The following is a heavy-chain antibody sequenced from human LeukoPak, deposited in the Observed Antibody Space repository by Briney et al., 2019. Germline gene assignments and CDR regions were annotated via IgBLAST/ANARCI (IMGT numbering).Heavy chain of an antibody. CDR2: INWNGGAT. Sequence: PGGSLRLSCAASGFTFDDYGMIWVRQAPGKGLKWVSGINWNGGATGYADSVKGRFTISRDNAKNSLYLQMNSLRAEDTAVYYCAKVETAAAATLRGFDYWGQGTLVTASS. J-gene: IGHJ4*02. V-gene: IGHV3-20*04. CDR3: AKVETAAAATLRGFDY. CDR1: GFTFDDYG. D-gene: IGHD6-13*01.